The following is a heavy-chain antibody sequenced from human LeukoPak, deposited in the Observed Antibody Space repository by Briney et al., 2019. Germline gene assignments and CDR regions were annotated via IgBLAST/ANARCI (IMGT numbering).Heavy chain of an antibody. CDR2: IYYSGST. V-gene: IGHV4-59*08. D-gene: IGHD6-13*01. J-gene: IGHJ4*02. CDR1: GGSISSYY. Sequence: SETLSLTCTVSGGSISSYYWSWIRQPPGKGLEWIGYIYYSGSTKYNPSLRSRVTISADTSKNQFSLKLSSVTAADTAVYYCARHLRGEQQLSGFDYWGQGTPVTVSS. CDR3: ARHLRGEQQLSGFDY.